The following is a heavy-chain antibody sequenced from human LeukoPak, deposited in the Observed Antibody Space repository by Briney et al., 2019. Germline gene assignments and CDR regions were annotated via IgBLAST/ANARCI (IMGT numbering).Heavy chain of an antibody. V-gene: IGHV3-66*02. CDR1: GFTVSSNY. J-gene: IGHJ4*02. D-gene: IGHD2-15*01. CDR2: IYSGGST. Sequence: GSLRLSCAASGFTVSSNYMSWVRQAPGKGLEWVSVIYSGGSTYYADSVKGRFTISRDNSKNTLYLQMNSLRAEDTAVYYCARDICSGGSCYFDYWGQGTLVTVSS. CDR3: ARDICSGGSCYFDY.